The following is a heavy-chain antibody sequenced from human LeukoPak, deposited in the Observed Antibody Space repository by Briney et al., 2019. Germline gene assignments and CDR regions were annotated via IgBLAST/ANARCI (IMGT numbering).Heavy chain of an antibody. CDR1: GFTFSSYW. D-gene: IGHD6-25*01. Sequence: GGSLRLSCAASGFTFSSYWMHWVRQAPGKGLVWVSRINSDGRSTSYADSVKGRFTISRDNAKNTLYLQMNSLRAEDTAEYYCAASSAGPNWCDPWGEGTLVTVSS. J-gene: IGHJ5*02. V-gene: IGHV3-74*01. CDR2: INSDGRST. CDR3: AASSAGPNWCDP.